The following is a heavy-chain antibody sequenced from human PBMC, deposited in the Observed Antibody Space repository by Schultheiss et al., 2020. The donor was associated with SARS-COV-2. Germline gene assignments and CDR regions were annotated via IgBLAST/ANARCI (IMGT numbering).Heavy chain of an antibody. V-gene: IGHV4-59*12. Sequence: SETLSLTCTVSGGSISSYYWSWIRQPPGKGLEWIGYIYYSGSTNYNPSLKSRVTISVDTSKNQFSLKLSSVTAADTAVYYCARGRSGSSGYYHGHFDYWGQGTLVTVSS. J-gene: IGHJ4*02. CDR1: GGSISSYY. CDR3: ARGRSGSSGYYHGHFDY. CDR2: IYYSGST. D-gene: IGHD3-22*01.